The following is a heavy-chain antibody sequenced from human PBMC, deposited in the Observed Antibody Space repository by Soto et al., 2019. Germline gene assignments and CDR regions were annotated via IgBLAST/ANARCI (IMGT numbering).Heavy chain of an antibody. V-gene: IGHV3-64D*06. CDR2: ISSNGGST. CDR3: VKGGYSYGTVYYYYGMDV. Sequence: EVQLVESGGGLVQPGGSLRLSCSASGFTFSSYAMHWVRQAPGKGLEYVSAISSNGGSTYYADSVKGRFTISRDNSKNTLYLQMSSLRAEDTAVYYCVKGGYSYGTVYYYYGMDVWGQGTTVTVSS. D-gene: IGHD5-18*01. J-gene: IGHJ6*02. CDR1: GFTFSSYA.